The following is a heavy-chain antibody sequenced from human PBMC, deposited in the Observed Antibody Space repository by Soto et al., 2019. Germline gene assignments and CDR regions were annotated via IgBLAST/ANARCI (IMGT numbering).Heavy chain of an antibody. CDR3: SIDTFGPRDY. CDR1: GFTFSAYW. D-gene: IGHD3-16*01. Sequence: EVQLVESGGALIQPGGSLRLSCAASGFTFSAYWMHWVRQAPGKGLVWVSRINPDGSDTSYADSVKGRFTISRDNAKNTLYLQMNSLGADDTAVYYCSIDTFGPRDYWGQGTLVTVSS. CDR2: INPDGSDT. J-gene: IGHJ4*02. V-gene: IGHV3-74*01.